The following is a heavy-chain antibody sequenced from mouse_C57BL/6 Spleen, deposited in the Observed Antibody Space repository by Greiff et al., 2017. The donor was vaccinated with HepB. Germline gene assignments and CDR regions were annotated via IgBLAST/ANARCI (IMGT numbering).Heavy chain of an antibody. Sequence: VQLQQPGAELVRPGSSVKLSCKASGYTFTSYWMDWVKQRPGQGLEWIGNIYPSDSETHYNQKFKDKATLTVDKSSSTAYIQLSSLTSEDSAVYYCARRRSEGYSDVWGTETTRTVSS. D-gene: IGHD6-1*01. CDR3: ARRRSEGYSDV. CDR2: IYPSDSET. J-gene: IGHJ1*03. CDR1: GYTFTSYW. V-gene: IGHV1-61*01.